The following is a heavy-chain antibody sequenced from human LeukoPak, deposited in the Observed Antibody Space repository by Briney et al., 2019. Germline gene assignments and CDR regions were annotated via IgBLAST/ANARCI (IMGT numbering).Heavy chain of an antibody. J-gene: IGHJ6*02. V-gene: IGHV3-48*04. CDR1: GFTFSSYS. CDR2: ISTSASTI. Sequence: PGGSLRLSCAASGFTFSSYSMNWVRQAPGKGLEWVSYISTSASTIYYADSVKGRFTISRDNAKNTLYLQMNSLRAEDTAVYYCARESSYGMDVWGQGTTVTVSS. CDR3: ARESSYGMDV.